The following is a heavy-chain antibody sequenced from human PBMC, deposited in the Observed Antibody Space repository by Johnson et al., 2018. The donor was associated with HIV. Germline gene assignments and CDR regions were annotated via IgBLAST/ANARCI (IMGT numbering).Heavy chain of an antibody. Sequence: QVQLVESGGGVVQPGRSLRLSCAASGFTFSSYGMHWVRQAPGKGLEWVAVISYDGGNTYHADSVKGRFTISRDNAKNSLSLQINSLRADDTAVYYCARGGSDAVESWGQGTMGTVSS. J-gene: IGHJ3*02. CDR3: ARGGSDAVES. D-gene: IGHD3-16*01. CDR2: ISYDGGNT. CDR1: GFTFSSYG. V-gene: IGHV3-30*03.